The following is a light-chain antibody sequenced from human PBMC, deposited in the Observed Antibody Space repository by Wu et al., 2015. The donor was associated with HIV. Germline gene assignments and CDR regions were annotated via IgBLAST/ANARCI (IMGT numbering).Light chain of an antibody. CDR1: QGVSTN. J-gene: IGKJ1*01. CDR2: GAS. CDR3: QQYNNWPRT. V-gene: IGKV3-15*01. Sequence: EIVMTQSPATLSVSPGDSATLSCRASQGVSTNLAWYQQKPGQAPRLLIYGASTRATGFPARFGGSGSGTEFTLTINNMQSEDFAAYYCQQYNNWPRTFGQGTKVEIK.